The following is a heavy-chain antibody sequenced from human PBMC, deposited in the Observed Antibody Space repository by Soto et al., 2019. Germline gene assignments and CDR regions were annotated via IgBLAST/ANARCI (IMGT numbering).Heavy chain of an antibody. CDR3: ARDHAPVAGTSLPGY. CDR2: ISYDGRIK. CDR1: GFTFSSYA. D-gene: IGHD6-19*01. J-gene: IGHJ4*02. Sequence: LRLSCAASGFTFSSYAMHYVRQAPGKGLEWVALISYDGRIKYYADSVRGRFSISRDNSKNTLYLQMNSLRTEDTAVYYCARDHAPVAGTSLPGYWGQGTLVTVSS. V-gene: IGHV3-30*04.